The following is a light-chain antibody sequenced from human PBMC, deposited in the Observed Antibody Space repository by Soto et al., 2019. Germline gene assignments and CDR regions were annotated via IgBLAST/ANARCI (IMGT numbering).Light chain of an antibody. CDR1: SSDVGGYNY. V-gene: IGLV2-8*01. CDR3: SSFAGGGNPVL. J-gene: IGLJ2*01. CDR2: EVT. Sequence: QSALTQPPSASGSLGQSVTISCTGTSSDVGGYNYVSWHQQHPGKAPKVMIYEVTKRPPGVPVRYSGSKSVNTASLTVYGRQAEDEDDYYCSSFAGGGNPVLLGGGTKLTVL.